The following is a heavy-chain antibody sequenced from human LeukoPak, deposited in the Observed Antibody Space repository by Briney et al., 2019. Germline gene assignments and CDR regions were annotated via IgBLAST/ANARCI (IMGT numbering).Heavy chain of an antibody. CDR1: GFTFSSYW. V-gene: IGHV3-7*01. CDR2: IKQDGSEK. D-gene: IGHD2-2*01. Sequence: GGSLRLSCAASGFTFSSYWISWVRQAPGKGLEWVANIKQDGSEKYYVDSVKGRFTISRDNAKNSLYLQMNSLRAEDTAVYYCARAIVVPAAILYYFDYWGQGTLVTVSS. CDR3: ARAIVVPAAILYYFDY. J-gene: IGHJ4*02.